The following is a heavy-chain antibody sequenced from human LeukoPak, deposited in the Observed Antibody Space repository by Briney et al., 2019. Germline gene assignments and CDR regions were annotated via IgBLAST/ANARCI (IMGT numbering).Heavy chain of an antibody. CDR3: ARDHKGLLWFGDPAPHYYMDV. J-gene: IGHJ6*03. CDR2: IYYSGST. CDR1: GGSISSGSYY. D-gene: IGHD3-10*01. V-gene: IGHV4-61*01. Sequence: PSQTLSLTCTVSGGSISSGSYYWSWIRQPPGKGLEWIGYIYYSGSTNYNPSLKSRVTISVDTSKNQFSLKLSSVTAADTAVYYCARDHKGLLWFGDPAPHYYMDVWGKGTTVTISS.